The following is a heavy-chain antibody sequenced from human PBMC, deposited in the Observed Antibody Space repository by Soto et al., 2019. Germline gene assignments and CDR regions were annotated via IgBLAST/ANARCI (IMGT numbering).Heavy chain of an antibody. CDR2: ISGSGGST. Sequence: EVQLLESGGGLVQPGGSLRLSCAASGFTFSSYAMCWVRQAPGKGLEWVSAISGSGGSTYYADSVKGRFTISRDNSKNTLYLQMNSLRAEDTAVYYCAIDSSGSRGEDAFDSWGQGTMVTVSS. J-gene: IGHJ3*02. CDR3: AIDSSGSRGEDAFDS. D-gene: IGHD1-26*01. CDR1: GFTFSSYA. V-gene: IGHV3-23*01.